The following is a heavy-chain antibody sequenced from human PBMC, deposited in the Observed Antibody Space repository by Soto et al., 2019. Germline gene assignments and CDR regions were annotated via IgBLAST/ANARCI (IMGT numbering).Heavy chain of an antibody. CDR2: IYYDDGST. D-gene: IGHD6-13*01. Sequence: EVQLVETGGGWIQPGGSLRLSCAVSGFTVSTNYMSWVRPAPGKGLEWVSVIYYDDGSTYYADSVKGRFSISRDSSRNTLYLQMNSLRAEDTAVYYCASGQQVILRYYYGLDVWGQGTTVTVSS. CDR1: GFTVSTNY. CDR3: ASGQQVILRYYYGLDV. J-gene: IGHJ6*02. V-gene: IGHV3-53*02.